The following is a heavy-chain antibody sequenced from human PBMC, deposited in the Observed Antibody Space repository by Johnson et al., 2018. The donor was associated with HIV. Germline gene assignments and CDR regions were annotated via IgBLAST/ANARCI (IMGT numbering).Heavy chain of an antibody. J-gene: IGHJ3*02. Sequence: VQLVESGGGLVQPGGSLRLSCAVSGFTFSKYWITWVRQAPGTGLEWVANIKQDGSEKYYVDSVKGRFTISRDNAKNSLYLQMNSLRAEDTAVYYCARERKSKDAFDIWGQGTMVTVSS. V-gene: IGHV3-7*05. CDR1: GFTFSKYW. CDR3: ARERKSKDAFDI. CDR2: IKQDGSEK.